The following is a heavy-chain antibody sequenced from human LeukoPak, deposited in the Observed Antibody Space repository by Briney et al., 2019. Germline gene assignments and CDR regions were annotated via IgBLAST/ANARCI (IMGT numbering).Heavy chain of an antibody. CDR1: GYTFTSYD. CDR3: ARGPIDAYDFWSGYYHPGGNWFNP. V-gene: IGHV1-8*01. D-gene: IGHD3-3*01. CDR2: MNPNSGNT. J-gene: IGHJ5*02. Sequence: ASVKVSCKASGYTFTSYDINWVRQATGQGLEWMGWMNPNSGNTGYAQKFQGRVTMTRNTSISTAYMELSSLRSEDTAVYYCARGPIDAYDFWSGYYHPGGNWFNPWGQGTLVTVSS.